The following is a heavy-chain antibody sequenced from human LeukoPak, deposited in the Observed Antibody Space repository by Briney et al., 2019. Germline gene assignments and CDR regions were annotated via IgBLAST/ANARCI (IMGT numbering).Heavy chain of an antibody. Sequence: SETLSLTCTVSGGSISSSSYYWGWIRQPPGTGLEWLGSIYYSGSTYYNPSLKSRVTISVDTSKNQFSLRLSSVTAADTAVYYCARARAVLRFLEGVSDYRGQGTLVTVSS. CDR1: GGSISSSSYY. D-gene: IGHD3-3*01. J-gene: IGHJ4*02. CDR3: ARARAVLRFLEGVSDY. CDR2: IYYSGST. V-gene: IGHV4-39*07.